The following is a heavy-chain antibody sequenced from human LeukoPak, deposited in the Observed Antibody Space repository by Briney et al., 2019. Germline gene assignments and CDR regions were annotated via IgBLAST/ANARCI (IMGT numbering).Heavy chain of an antibody. J-gene: IGHJ4*02. Sequence: GESLKISCQGSGYLFTSYCIGWVRQMPGKGLEWMGLIYPGNSEAKYSPSFQGQVTISADNSVNTAYVQWSSLKASDTAIYYCARHGATGPSDWGQGTLVTVSS. CDR3: ARHGATGPSD. CDR2: IYPGNSEA. CDR1: GYLFTSYC. V-gene: IGHV5-51*01.